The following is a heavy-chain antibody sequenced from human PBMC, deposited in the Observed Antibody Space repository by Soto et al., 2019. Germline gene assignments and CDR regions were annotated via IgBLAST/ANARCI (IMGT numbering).Heavy chain of an antibody. CDR3: VRSASSSWFDY. CDR1: GGSISSYY. D-gene: IGHD6-13*01. J-gene: IGHJ4*02. V-gene: IGHV4-59*01. Sequence: SETLSLTCTVSGGSISSYYWSWIRQPPGKGLEWIGYIYYSGSTNYNPSLKSRVTISVDTSKNQFSLKLSSVTAADTAVYYCVRSASSSWFDYWGQGTLVTVSS. CDR2: IYYSGST.